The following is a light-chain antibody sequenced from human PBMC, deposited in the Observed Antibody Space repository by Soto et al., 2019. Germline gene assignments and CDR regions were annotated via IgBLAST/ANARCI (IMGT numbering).Light chain of an antibody. CDR3: NSYGGNSNVI. CDR2: EVS. J-gene: IGLJ2*01. V-gene: IGLV2-8*01. CDR1: SSDVGGYNF. Sequence: QSALTQPSSASGSPGQSVTISCTGTSSDVGGYNFVSWYQQHPGKAPKIIIYEVSKRASGVPDRFSGSKSGNTASLTVSGLQADDEADYYCNSYGGNSNVIFGGGTKVTVL.